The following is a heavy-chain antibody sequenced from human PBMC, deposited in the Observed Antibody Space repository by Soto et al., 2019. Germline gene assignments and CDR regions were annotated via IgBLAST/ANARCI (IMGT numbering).Heavy chain of an antibody. V-gene: IGHV1-69*01. Sequence: QVQLVQSGAEAKKPGSSVKVSCKTSGGTFSSYAISWVRQAPGQGLEWMGGIVPLFRTTNYAQKFQGRVTITADESTSTSYMEVNNLRSEDTAVYYCAKVRYSSPMGYYYGMDVWGQGTTVTVSS. CDR2: IVPLFRTT. CDR3: AKVRYSSPMGYYYGMDV. J-gene: IGHJ6*02. D-gene: IGHD6-19*01. CDR1: GGTFSSYA.